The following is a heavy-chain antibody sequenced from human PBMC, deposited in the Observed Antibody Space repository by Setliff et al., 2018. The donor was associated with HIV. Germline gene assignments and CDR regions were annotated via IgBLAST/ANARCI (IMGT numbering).Heavy chain of an antibody. CDR1: GFTFSSYT. CDR3: ARDCRVGWVFTYGMDV. CDR2: ISSSSSYT. D-gene: IGHD6-13*01. J-gene: IGHJ6*02. Sequence: GGSLRLSCAASGFTFSSYTMNWVRQAPGKGLEWVSYISSSSSYTNYADSVKGRFTISRDNAKNSLYLQMNSLRAEDTAVYYCARDCRVGWVFTYGMDVWGQGTLVTVSS. V-gene: IGHV3-21*05.